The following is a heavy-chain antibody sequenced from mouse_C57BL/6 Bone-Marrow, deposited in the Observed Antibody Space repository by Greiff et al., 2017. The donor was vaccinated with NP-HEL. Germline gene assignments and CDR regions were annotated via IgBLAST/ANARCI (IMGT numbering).Heavy chain of an antibody. D-gene: IGHD1-1*01. V-gene: IGHV1-19*01. CDR2: INPYNGGT. Sequence: VQLQQSGPVLVKPGASVKMSCKASGYTFTDYYMNWVKQSHGKSLEWIGVINPYNGGTSYNQKFKGKATLTVDKSSSTAYMELNSLTSEDSAVYYCARDLLLRDYWGQGTTLTVSS. CDR3: ARDLLLRDY. J-gene: IGHJ2*01. CDR1: GYTFTDYY.